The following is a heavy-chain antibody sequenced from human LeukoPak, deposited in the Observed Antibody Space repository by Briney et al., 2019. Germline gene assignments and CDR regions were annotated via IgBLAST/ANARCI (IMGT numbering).Heavy chain of an antibody. V-gene: IGHV3-21*01. CDR2: ISSSSSYI. CDR3: SRGGSWSDY. J-gene: IGHJ4*02. CDR1: GLTFSSYS. D-gene: IGHD6-13*01. Sequence: GGSRRLSGAASGLTFSSYSLNWVRQAQGKGLEWVSSISSSSSYIYYADSVKGRFTISRDNAKNSLYLQMNSLRAEDTAVYYCSRGGSWSDYWGQGTLVTVSS.